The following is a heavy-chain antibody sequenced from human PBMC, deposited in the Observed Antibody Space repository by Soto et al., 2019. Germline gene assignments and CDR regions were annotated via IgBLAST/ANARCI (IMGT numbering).Heavy chain of an antibody. J-gene: IGHJ4*02. CDR3: ARDLAKGAGSAGFDY. Sequence: ASVKVSCKASGYTFTVYYMHWVRQAPGQGLEWMGWINPKSGGTMYTQKFQGRVTMTWDTSISTAYMALTRLRSDDTAVYYCARDLAKGAGSAGFDYWGQGTGGPVSS. CDR2: INPKSGGT. D-gene: IGHD1-26*01. V-gene: IGHV1-2*02. CDR1: GYTFTVYY.